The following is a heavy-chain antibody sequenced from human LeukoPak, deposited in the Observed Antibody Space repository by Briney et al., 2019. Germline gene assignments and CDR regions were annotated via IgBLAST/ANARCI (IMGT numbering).Heavy chain of an antibody. Sequence: ASVKVSCKASGYTFTGYYMHWVRQAPGQGLEWMGWINPNSGGTNYAQKFQGRVTMTRDTSISTAYMELSSLRSEDTAVYYCARAIGAAAGNWFDPWGQGTLVTVSS. CDR3: ARAIGAAAGNWFDP. V-gene: IGHV1-2*02. D-gene: IGHD6-13*01. J-gene: IGHJ5*02. CDR2: INPNSGGT. CDR1: GYTFTGYY.